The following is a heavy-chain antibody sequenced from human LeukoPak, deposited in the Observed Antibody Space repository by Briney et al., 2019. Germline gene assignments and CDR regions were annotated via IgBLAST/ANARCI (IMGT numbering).Heavy chain of an antibody. D-gene: IGHD2-15*01. Sequence: ASVTVSCKASGYTFTGYYMHWVRQAPGQGLEWMGWINPNSGGTNYAQKFQGRVTMTRDTSISTAYMELSRLRSDDTAVYYCARDRSGGSCYYNMDYWGQGTLVTVSS. CDR3: ARDRSGGSCYYNMDY. J-gene: IGHJ4*02. CDR1: GYTFTGYY. V-gene: IGHV1-2*02. CDR2: INPNSGGT.